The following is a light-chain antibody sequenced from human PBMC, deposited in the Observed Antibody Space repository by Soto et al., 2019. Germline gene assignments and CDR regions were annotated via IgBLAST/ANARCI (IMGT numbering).Light chain of an antibody. CDR2: DAS. V-gene: IGKV3-20*01. J-gene: IGKJ1*01. CDR3: QQYGSSPRT. CDR1: QSVSSSY. Sequence: IVVTQSPGTLSLSPGERATLSCRASQSVSSSYLAWYQQKPGQAPRLLIYDASSRATGFPDRFSGSGSRTDFTLTISRLEPEDFAVYYCQQYGSSPRTFGQGTKVDIK.